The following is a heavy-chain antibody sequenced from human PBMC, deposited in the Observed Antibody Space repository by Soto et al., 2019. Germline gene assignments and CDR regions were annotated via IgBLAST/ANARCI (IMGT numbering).Heavy chain of an antibody. D-gene: IGHD2-2*03. Sequence: GESLKISCKGSGYSFSNYWIGWVRQMPGKGLEWMGIIYPGDSDTRYSPSFQGHVTISADKSISTAYLQWSSLKASDTAMYYCARRLAIGYCSSSSCASYFDYWGQGTLVTVSS. CDR1: GYSFSNYW. V-gene: IGHV5-51*01. CDR3: ARRLAIGYCSSSSCASYFDY. J-gene: IGHJ4*02. CDR2: IYPGDSDT.